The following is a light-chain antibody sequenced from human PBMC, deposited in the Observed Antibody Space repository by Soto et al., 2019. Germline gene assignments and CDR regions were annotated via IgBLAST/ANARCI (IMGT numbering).Light chain of an antibody. Sequence: DIQMTQSPSTLSGSVGDRVTITCRASQGISSYLAWYQQKPGKAPKRLIYDASSLQSGVPSRFSGSGSGTDFALTITSLQAEDFATYYCQQLRMYPSTFGGGTKVDIK. CDR1: QGISSY. CDR3: QQLRMYPST. CDR2: DAS. J-gene: IGKJ4*01. V-gene: IGKV1-9*01.